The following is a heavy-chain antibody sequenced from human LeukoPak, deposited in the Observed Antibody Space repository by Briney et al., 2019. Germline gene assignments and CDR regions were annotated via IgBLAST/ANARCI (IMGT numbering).Heavy chain of an antibody. CDR2: INPNSGGT. D-gene: IGHD6-13*01. V-gene: IGHV1-2*02. CDR1: GYTFTGYF. CDR3: ARDSGSSSWKYYYYCYMDV. Sequence: GASVKVSCKASGYTFTGYFIHWVRQAPGQGLEWMGWINPNSGGTNYAQKFQGRVTMTRDTSISTAYMELSRLRSDDTAVYYCARDSGSSSWKYYYYCYMDVWGKGTTVTVSS. J-gene: IGHJ6*03.